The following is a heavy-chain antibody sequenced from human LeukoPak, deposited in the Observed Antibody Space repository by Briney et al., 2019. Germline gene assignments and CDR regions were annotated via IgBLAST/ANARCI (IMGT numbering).Heavy chain of an antibody. CDR2: ISGSGGST. J-gene: IGHJ6*03. V-gene: IGHV3-23*01. CDR3: AKAGYINYYAYYHMDV. Sequence: GGSLRLPCAASGFTFSSYAMSWVRQAPGKGLEWVSSISGSGGSTYYADSVKGRFTISRDNSKSTLYLQMNSLRAGDTALYYCAKAGYINYYAYYHMDVWGKGTTVTVSS. D-gene: IGHD3-9*01. CDR1: GFTFSSYA.